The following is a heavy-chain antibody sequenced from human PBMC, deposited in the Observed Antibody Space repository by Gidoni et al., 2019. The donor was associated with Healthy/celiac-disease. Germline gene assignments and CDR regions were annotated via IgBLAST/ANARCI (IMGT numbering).Heavy chain of an antibody. CDR3: AKVLGVHGQGGATTSWYFDL. CDR2: ISGSGGST. V-gene: IGHV3-23*01. J-gene: IGHJ2*01. D-gene: IGHD1-26*01. CDR1: GFTFSSYA. Sequence: EVQLLESGGGLVQPGGSLRLSCAASGFTFSSYAMSWVRQAPGKGLEWVSAISGSGGSTYYAESVKGRLTISRDNSKNTLYLQMNSLRAEDTAVYYCAKVLGVHGQGGATTSWYFDLWGRGTLVTVSS.